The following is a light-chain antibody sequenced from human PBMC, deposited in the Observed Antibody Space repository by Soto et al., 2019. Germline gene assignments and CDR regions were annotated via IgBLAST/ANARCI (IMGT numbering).Light chain of an antibody. CDR1: QDLDKW. CDR3: QQYSSYWT. V-gene: IGKV1-5*03. Sequence: IVMSQSPSSLSASVGDRVTITCRASQDLDKWLAWYQQKPGKAPKLLIYRSSTLKHGVPSRFSGFGSGTEYILTINDLQTDDFATYYCQQYSSYWTFGQGTMVEIK. CDR2: RSS. J-gene: IGKJ1*01.